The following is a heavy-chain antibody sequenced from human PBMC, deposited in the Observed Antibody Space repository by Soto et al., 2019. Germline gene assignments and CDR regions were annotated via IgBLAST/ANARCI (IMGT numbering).Heavy chain of an antibody. Sequence: SETLSLTCTVSDGSISRGDYYWSWIRQPPGKGLEWIGYIYYSGSTYYNPSLKSRVTISVDTSKNQFSLKLSSVTAADTAVYYCARGMVPGVRPAVPGRGYNWFGPWGRGTRVTVAS. D-gene: IGHD3-10*01. J-gene: IGHJ5*02. CDR3: ARGMVPGVRPAVPGRGYNWFGP. V-gene: IGHV4-30-4*01. CDR2: IYYSGST. CDR1: DGSISRGDYY.